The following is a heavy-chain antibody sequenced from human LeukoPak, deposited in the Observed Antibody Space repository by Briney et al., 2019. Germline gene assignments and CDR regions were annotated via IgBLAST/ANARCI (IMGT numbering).Heavy chain of an antibody. CDR1: GYSISSVYY. D-gene: IGHD3-22*01. J-gene: IGHJ4*02. CDR2: IYHSGST. Sequence: SETLSLTCIVSGYSISSVYYWGWIRQLPGKGLEWIGSIYHSGSTYYNPSLKSRVTISVDTSKNQFSLKLSSVTAADTAVYYCARETYYYDSSGYYVSDYWGQGTLVTVSS. CDR3: ARETYYYDSSGYYVSDY. V-gene: IGHV4-38-2*02.